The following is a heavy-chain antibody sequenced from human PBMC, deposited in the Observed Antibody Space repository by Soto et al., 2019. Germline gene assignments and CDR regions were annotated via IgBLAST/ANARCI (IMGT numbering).Heavy chain of an antibody. CDR2: IRGKANSYAT. J-gene: IGHJ6*03. CDR1: GFAFSGSA. CDR3: TPGKYYYYYMAV. V-gene: IGHV3-73*01. Sequence: GGSLRLSCAASGFAFSGSAMHWVRQASGKGLERVGRIRGKANSYATAYAASVKGRFTISRDDSKNTAYLQMNSLQTEDTAVYYFTPGKYYYYYMAVWGKVTTVTVSS. D-gene: IGHD1-1*01.